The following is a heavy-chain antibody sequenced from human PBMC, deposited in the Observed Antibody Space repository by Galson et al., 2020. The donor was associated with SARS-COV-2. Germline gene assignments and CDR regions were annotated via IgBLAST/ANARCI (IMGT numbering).Heavy chain of an antibody. CDR1: GFTFSSYA. Sequence: TGGSLRLSCAASGFTFSSYAMSWVRQAPGKGLEWVSAISGSGGSTYYADSVKGRFTISRDNSKNTLYLQMNSLRAEDTAVYYCAKVRSMTGNYYYYYGMDVWSQGTTVTVSS. V-gene: IGHV3-23*01. J-gene: IGHJ6*02. CDR3: AKVRSMTGNYYYYYGMDV. CDR2: ISGSGGST.